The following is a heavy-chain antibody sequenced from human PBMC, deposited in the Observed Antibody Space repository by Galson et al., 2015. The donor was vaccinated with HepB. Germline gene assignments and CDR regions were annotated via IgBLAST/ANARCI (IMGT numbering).Heavy chain of an antibody. CDR3: ARDARYSSGWYSHPNQDY. CDR1: GYSFTRYA. J-gene: IGHJ4*02. D-gene: IGHD6-19*01. Sequence: SVKVSCKASGYSFTRYAMHWVRQAPGQRLEWMGRIIPANGNTNYAQKLQGRVTMTTDTSTSTAYMELRSLRSDDTAVYYCARDARYSSGWYSHPNQDYWGQGTLVTVSS. CDR2: IIPANGNT. V-gene: IGHV1-3*01.